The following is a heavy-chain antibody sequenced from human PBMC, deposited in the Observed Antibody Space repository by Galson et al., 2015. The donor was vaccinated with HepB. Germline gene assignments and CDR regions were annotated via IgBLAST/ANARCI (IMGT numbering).Heavy chain of an antibody. Sequence: SVKVSCKASGYTFTSYAMNWVRQAPGQGLEWMGWINTNTGNPTYAQGFTGRFVFSLDTSVSTAYLQISSLKAEDTAIYYCARAIAAAAHETYWYFDLWGRGTLVTVSS. J-gene: IGHJ2*01. V-gene: IGHV7-4-1*02. CDR2: INTNTGNP. D-gene: IGHD6-13*01. CDR3: ARAIAAAAHETYWYFDL. CDR1: GYTFTSYA.